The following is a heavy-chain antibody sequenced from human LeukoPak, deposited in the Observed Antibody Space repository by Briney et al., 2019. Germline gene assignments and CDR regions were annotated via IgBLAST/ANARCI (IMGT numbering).Heavy chain of an antibody. CDR1: GFIFSSYE. CDR3: ARDLSAHITTVTTGKEYFDY. D-gene: IGHD4-17*01. J-gene: IGHJ4*02. V-gene: IGHV3-48*03. CDR2: ISSSSSTI. Sequence: QSGGSLRLSCAASGFIFSSYEMSWVRQAPGKGLEWVSYISSSSSTIYYADSVKGRFTISRDNAKNSLYLQMNSLGAEDTAVYYCARDLSAHITTVTTGKEYFDYWGQGTLVTVSS.